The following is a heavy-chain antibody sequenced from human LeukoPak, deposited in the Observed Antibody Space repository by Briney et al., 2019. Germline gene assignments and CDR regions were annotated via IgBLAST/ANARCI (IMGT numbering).Heavy chain of an antibody. CDR3: AKKGSSWYSFDY. J-gene: IGHJ4*02. Sequence: GGSLRLSCAASGFTFSSYWMHWVRQAPGKGLVWVSRINSDGSSASYADSVKGRFTISRDNAKNSLYLQMNSLRAEDTALYYCAKKGSSWYSFDYWGQGTLVTVSS. CDR1: GFTFSSYW. V-gene: IGHV3-74*01. CDR2: INSDGSSA. D-gene: IGHD6-13*01.